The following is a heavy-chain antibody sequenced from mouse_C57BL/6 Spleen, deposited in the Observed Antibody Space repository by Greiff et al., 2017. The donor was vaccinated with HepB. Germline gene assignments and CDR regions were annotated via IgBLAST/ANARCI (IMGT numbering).Heavy chain of an antibody. CDR2: ISDGGSYT. D-gene: IGHD2-13*01. J-gene: IGHJ2*01. CDR3: ARDGPPGDNFDY. V-gene: IGHV5-4*01. CDR1: GFTFSSYA. Sequence: EVQRVESGGGLVKPGGSLKLSCAASGFTFSSYAVSWVRQTPEKRLEWVATISDGGSYTYYPDNVKGRFTISRDNAKNNLYLQMSHLKSEDTAMYYCARDGPPGDNFDYWGQGTTLTVSS.